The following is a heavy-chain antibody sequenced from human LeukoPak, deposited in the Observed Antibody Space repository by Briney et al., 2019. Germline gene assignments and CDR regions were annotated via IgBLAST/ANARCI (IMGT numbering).Heavy chain of an antibody. Sequence: GGSLRLSCAASGLTFSDEYMSWIRQAPGRGLEWVSYISNTGSFISYADSVKGRFTISRDNAKNSLYLQMNTLRAEDAAAYYCVRARGAGPGAHFDYWGQGTLVTVSS. CDR2: ISNTGSFI. CDR3: VRARGAGPGAHFDY. J-gene: IGHJ4*02. D-gene: IGHD3-10*01. V-gene: IGHV3-11*01. CDR1: GLTFSDEY.